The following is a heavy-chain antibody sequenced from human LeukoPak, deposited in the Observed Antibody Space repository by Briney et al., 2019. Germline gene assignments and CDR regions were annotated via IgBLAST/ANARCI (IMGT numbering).Heavy chain of an antibody. CDR1: GFTFDDYG. Sequence: GGSLRLSCAASGFTFDDYGMSWVRHAPGKGLEWVSGINWNGGSTSYADSVKRRFTISRDTAKNSLYLQMNSLRAEDTALYYCARLKAAAGSNFDYWGQGTLVTVSS. CDR2: INWNGGST. D-gene: IGHD6-13*01. CDR3: ARLKAAAGSNFDY. V-gene: IGHV3-20*04. J-gene: IGHJ4*02.